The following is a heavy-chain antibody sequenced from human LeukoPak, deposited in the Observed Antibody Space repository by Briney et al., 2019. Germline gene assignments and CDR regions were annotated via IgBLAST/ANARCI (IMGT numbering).Heavy chain of an antibody. Sequence: SGTLSLTCAVSGGSISSSNWWSWVRQPPGKGLEWIGEIYHSGSTNYNPSLKSRVTISVDKSKNQFSLKLSSVTAADTAVYYCARAPYYYDSSGSRPFDYWGQGTLVTVSS. V-gene: IGHV4-4*02. CDR2: IYHSGST. D-gene: IGHD3-22*01. J-gene: IGHJ4*02. CDR3: ARAPYYYDSSGSRPFDY. CDR1: GGSISSSNW.